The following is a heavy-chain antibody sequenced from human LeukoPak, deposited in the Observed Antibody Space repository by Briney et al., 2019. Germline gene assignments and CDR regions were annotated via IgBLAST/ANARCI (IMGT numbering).Heavy chain of an antibody. D-gene: IGHD2-2*01. Sequence: GASVKVSCKASGYTFTSYGISWVRQAPGQGLEWMGWISAYNGNTNYAQKLQGRVTMTTDTSTSTAYMELRSLGSDDTAVYYCARIPGYCSSTSCSWVWAFDYWGQGTLVTVSS. V-gene: IGHV1-18*01. CDR2: ISAYNGNT. CDR3: ARIPGYCSSTSCSWVWAFDY. CDR1: GYTFTSYG. J-gene: IGHJ4*02.